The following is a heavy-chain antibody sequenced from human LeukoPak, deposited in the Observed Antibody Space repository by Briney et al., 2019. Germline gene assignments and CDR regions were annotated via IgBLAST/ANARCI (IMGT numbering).Heavy chain of an antibody. CDR2: STSSYT. CDR3: ARGIYYFDS. V-gene: IGHV3-11*03. Sequence: GGSLRLSCAASGFTFSDSYMSWIRQAPGKGLEWVSYSTSSYTNYAESVKGRFTISRDNAKNSLYLQMNNLRAEDTAVCYCARGIYYFDSWGQGTLVTVSS. D-gene: IGHD5-12*01. CDR1: GFTFSDSY. J-gene: IGHJ4*02.